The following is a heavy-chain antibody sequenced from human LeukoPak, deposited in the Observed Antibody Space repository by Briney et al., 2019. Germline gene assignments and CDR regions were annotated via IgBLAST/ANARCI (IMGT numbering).Heavy chain of an antibody. CDR3: ARSSTKNQWLVRVFDY. CDR1: GFTFRSYS. J-gene: IGHJ4*02. V-gene: IGHV3-21*01. D-gene: IGHD6-19*01. CDR2: ISSSSSYI. Sequence: GGSLRLSCAASGFTFRSYSMNWVRQAPGKGLEWVSSISSSSSYIYYADSVKGRFTISRDNAKNSLYLQMNSLRAEDTAVYYCARSSTKNQWLVRVFDYWGQGTLVTVSS.